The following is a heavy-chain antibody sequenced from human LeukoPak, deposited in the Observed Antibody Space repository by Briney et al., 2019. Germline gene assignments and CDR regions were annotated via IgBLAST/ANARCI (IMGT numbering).Heavy chain of an antibody. Sequence: SQTLSLTCAISGDSVSSNSAAWNWIRQSPSRGLEWLGRTYYRSKWYNDYAVSVKSRITINPDTSKNQFSLQLNSVTPEDAAVYYCARVGHWGRYCSSTSCYGAFDIWGQGTMVTVSS. CDR1: GDSVSSNSAA. V-gene: IGHV6-1*01. J-gene: IGHJ3*02. CDR2: TYYRSKWYN. CDR3: ARVGHWGRYCSSTSCYGAFDI. D-gene: IGHD2-2*01.